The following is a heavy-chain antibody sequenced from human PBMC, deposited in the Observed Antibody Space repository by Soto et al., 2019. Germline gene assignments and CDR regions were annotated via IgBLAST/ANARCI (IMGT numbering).Heavy chain of an antibody. CDR3: ARGDYGGNVVTNWFDP. CDR2: IYYSGST. D-gene: IGHD4-17*01. Sequence: PSETLSLTCTGSGGSVSRRSYYWIWIRQPPGKGLEWIGYIYYSGSTNYNHSLKRRVTISVDTSKHQFSLKLSSVTAADTAVYYCARGDYGGNVVTNWFDPWGQGTLVTV. J-gene: IGHJ5*02. V-gene: IGHV4-61*01. CDR1: GGSVSRRSYY.